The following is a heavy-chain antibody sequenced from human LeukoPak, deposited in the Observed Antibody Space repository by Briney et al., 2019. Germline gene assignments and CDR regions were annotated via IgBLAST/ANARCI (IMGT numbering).Heavy chain of an antibody. Sequence: SCKASGYTFTSYYMHWVRQAPGKGLEWVAVISYDGSNKYYADSVKGRFTISRDNSKNTLYLQMNSLRAEDTAVYYCARGRRFSIAARPDYFDYWGHGTLVTVSS. CDR1: GYTFTSYY. V-gene: IGHV3-30*04. D-gene: IGHD6-6*01. CDR2: ISYDGSNK. J-gene: IGHJ4*01. CDR3: ARGRRFSIAARPDYFDY.